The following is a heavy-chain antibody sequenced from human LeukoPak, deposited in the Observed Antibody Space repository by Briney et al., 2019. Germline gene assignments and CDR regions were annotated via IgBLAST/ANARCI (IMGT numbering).Heavy chain of an antibody. V-gene: IGHV1-46*01. Sequence: ASVRVSCKASGYTFTGYYMHWVRQAPGQGLEWMGIINPSGGSTSYAQKFQGRVTMTRDTSTSTVYMELSSLRSEDTAVYYCARDRGAENYYDSSGYLGYYYMDVWGKGTTVTISS. CDR3: ARDRGAENYYDSSGYLGYYYMDV. CDR1: GYTFTGYY. J-gene: IGHJ6*03. D-gene: IGHD3-22*01. CDR2: INPSGGST.